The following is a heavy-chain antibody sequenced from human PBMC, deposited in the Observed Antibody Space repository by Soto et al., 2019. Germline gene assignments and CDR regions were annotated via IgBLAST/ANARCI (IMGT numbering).Heavy chain of an antibody. CDR3: ARRLDEGRPADH. CDR2: VDALSGKT. V-gene: IGHV1-18*01. J-gene: IGHJ4*02. CDR1: GYTFTSYG. Sequence: QVQLVQSGTEVKKPGASVKVSCKTSGYTFTSYGISWVRQAPGHGLVWMGWVDALSGKTQFSHKVQGRITMTADTSTYSADMDLRSLNSDDTAVYYGARRLDEGRPADHWRQGTLATVSS. D-gene: IGHD1-1*01.